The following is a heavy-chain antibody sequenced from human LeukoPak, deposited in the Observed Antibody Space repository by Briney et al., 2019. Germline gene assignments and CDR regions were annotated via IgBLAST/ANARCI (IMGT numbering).Heavy chain of an antibody. J-gene: IGHJ4*02. Sequence: SQTLSLTCAISGDSVPSNSAAWNWIRQSPSRGLEWLGSTYYRSKWYNDYAVSVKSRITINPDTSKNQFSLQLNSVTPEDTAVYYCARDWYDILTGYQDYFDCWGQGTLVTVSS. CDR2: TYYRSKWYN. CDR1: GDSVPSNSAA. CDR3: ARDWYDILTGYQDYFDC. D-gene: IGHD3-9*01. V-gene: IGHV6-1*01.